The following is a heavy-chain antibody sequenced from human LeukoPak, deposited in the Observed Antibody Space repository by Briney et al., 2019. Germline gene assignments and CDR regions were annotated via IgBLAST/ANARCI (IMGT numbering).Heavy chain of an antibody. V-gene: IGHV3-74*01. D-gene: IGHD1-26*01. CDR1: GFTFSSYW. CDR2: INSDGSST. CDR3: ARDLLSSGSYRDAFDI. J-gene: IGHJ3*02. Sequence: GGSLRLSCAASGFTFSSYWMHWVRQAPGMGLVWVSRINSDGSSTSYADSVKGRFTISRDNAKNTLYLQMNSLGAEDTAVYYCARDLLSSGSYRDAFDIWGQGTMVTVSS.